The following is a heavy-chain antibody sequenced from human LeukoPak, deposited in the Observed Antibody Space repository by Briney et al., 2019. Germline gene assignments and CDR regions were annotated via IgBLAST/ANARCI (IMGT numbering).Heavy chain of an antibody. CDR2: IYTSGST. CDR3: ARESYYYASGTYIYYFDY. CDR1: GDSFSDYY. J-gene: IGHJ4*02. D-gene: IGHD3-10*01. Sequence: SETLSLTCNVSGDSFSDYYWTWIRQPAGKGLEWIGRIYTSGSTNYNPSLMSRVTMSIDTSKNQFSLSLTSVTAADTAVYYCARESYYYASGTYIYYFDYWGQGTLVAVSS. V-gene: IGHV4-4*07.